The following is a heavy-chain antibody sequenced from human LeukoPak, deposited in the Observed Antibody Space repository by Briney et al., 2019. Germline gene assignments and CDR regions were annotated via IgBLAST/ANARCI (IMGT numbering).Heavy chain of an antibody. CDR1: GFTFSNYW. J-gene: IGHJ4*02. CDR3: AKEETGYSYYFDY. D-gene: IGHD3-9*01. V-gene: IGHV3-74*01. Sequence: GGSLRLSCAASGFTFSNYWMHWVRQAPGKGLVWVSRINSDGINTSYADSVKGRFTISRDNSKNTLYLQMNSLRAEDTAVYYCAKEETGYSYYFDYWGQGTLVTVSS. CDR2: INSDGINT.